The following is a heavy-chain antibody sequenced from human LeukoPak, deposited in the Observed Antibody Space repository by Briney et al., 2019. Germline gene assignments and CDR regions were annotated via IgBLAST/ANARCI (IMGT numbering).Heavy chain of an antibody. Sequence: GGSLRLSCAASGFTFSSYWMHWVRQAPGKGPVWVSRINNDGSGTTYADSVKGRFTISRDDAKNTLYLQMNSLRAEDTAVYYCARAREFDSIVVVTANAFDIWGQGTMVTVSS. D-gene: IGHD2-21*02. V-gene: IGHV3-74*01. CDR1: GFTFSSYW. CDR2: INNDGSGT. J-gene: IGHJ3*02. CDR3: ARAREFDSIVVVTANAFDI.